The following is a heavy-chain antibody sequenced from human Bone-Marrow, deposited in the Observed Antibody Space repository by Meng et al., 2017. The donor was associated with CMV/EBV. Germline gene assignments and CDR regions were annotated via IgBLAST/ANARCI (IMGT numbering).Heavy chain of an antibody. CDR3: ARKYVDIVAPFDY. V-gene: IGHV4-61*02. CDR1: GGSISSGSYY. CDR2: IYPSGST. Sequence: VSGGSISSGSYYWSWIRQPAGKGLEWIGRIYPSGSTNYNPSLKSRVTISVDTSKNQFSLKLSSVTAADTAVYYCARKYVDIVAPFDYWGQGTLVTVSS. J-gene: IGHJ4*02. D-gene: IGHD5-12*01.